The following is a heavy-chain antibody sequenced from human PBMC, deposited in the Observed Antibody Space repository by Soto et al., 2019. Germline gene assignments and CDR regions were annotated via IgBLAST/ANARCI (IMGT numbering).Heavy chain of an antibody. CDR3: AREWSTSGDLDY. J-gene: IGHJ4*02. V-gene: IGHV3-30-3*01. CDR2: ISYDGSIK. Sequence: VQLVESGGGVVQPGRSLRLSCAASGFTFSSHSIQWVRQAPGKGLEWVAVISYDGSIKYYADSVKGRFTISRDNSKNTAYLQMNSLRAEDTAVFYCAREWSTSGDLDYWCQGTLVSVSS. CDR1: GFTFSSHS. D-gene: IGHD3-10*01.